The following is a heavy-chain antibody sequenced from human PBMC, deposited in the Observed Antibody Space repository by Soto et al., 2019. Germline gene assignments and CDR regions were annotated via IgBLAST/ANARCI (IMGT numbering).Heavy chain of an antibody. V-gene: IGHV4-59*01. D-gene: IGHD6-19*01. CDR1: GGSFSTYY. Sequence: SETLSLTCTVSGGSFSTYYWSWIRQAPGKGLEWIGYIFYRGSTSYNPSLESRVTISQDTSNHQFSLKLRSVTAADTAVFYCARSPQYSNGWYGGFDYWGQGTLVTVSS. J-gene: IGHJ4*02. CDR3: ARSPQYSNGWYGGFDY. CDR2: IFYRGST.